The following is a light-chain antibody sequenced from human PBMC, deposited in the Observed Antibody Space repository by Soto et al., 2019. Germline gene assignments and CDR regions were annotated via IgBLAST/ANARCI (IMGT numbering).Light chain of an antibody. CDR2: GAS. CDR1: QSVSSSY. V-gene: IGKV3-20*01. Sequence: EIVLTQSPGTLSLSPGERATLSCRASQSVSSSYLAWYQQKPGQAPRLLIYGASSRATGIPDRFSGSGSGTDFTLTIIRLEPEDFAVYYCPQYGRPRFGGRTMVDIK. CDR3: PQYGRPR. J-gene: IGKJ4*01.